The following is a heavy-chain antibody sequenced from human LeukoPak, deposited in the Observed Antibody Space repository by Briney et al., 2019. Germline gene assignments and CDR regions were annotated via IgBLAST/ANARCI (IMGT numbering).Heavy chain of an antibody. V-gene: IGHV4-59*01. CDR3: ARAPPYYDGNSLSQSAFDL. CDR2: MYYSGST. J-gene: IGHJ3*01. Sequence: PSETLSLTCTVSGGSISSNYWSWIRQPPGKGLEWIGYMYYSGSTNYNPSLKSRVTISVDTSKKHLSLKLSSVTAADTAVYYCARAPPYYDGNSLSQSAFDLWGQGTMVTVSS. D-gene: IGHD3-22*01. CDR1: GGSISSNY.